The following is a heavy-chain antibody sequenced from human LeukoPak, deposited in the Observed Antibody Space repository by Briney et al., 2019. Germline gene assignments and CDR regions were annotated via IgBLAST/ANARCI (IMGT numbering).Heavy chain of an antibody. D-gene: IGHD2-2*01. CDR1: GFTFSSYS. CDR3: ARGGEGLVLVPPHFDY. V-gene: IGHV3-48*02. CDR2: IGTSSSTI. Sequence: GGSLRLSCAASGFTFSSYSMNWVRQAPGKGLEWVSYIGTSSSTIYYADSVKGRFTISTDNAKNSLSLQMSSLRDEDTAVYYCARGGEGLVLVPPHFDYWGQGTLVTVSS. J-gene: IGHJ4*02.